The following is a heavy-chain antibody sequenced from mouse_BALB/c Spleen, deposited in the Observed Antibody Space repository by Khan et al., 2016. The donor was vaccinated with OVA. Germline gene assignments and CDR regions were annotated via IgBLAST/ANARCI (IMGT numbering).Heavy chain of an antibody. V-gene: IGHV1-7*01. J-gene: IGHJ2*01. CDR2: INPTSGYT. CDR3: TRDRIDY. CDR1: GYTFTTYW. Sequence: QVQLKESGAELAKPGASVKMSYKASGYTFTTYWMHWVKQRPGQGLEWIGYINPTSGYTDYNEKFKDRATLSADKSSSTAYMQLSSLTSEDSAVYYCTRDRIDYWGQGTTRTVSS.